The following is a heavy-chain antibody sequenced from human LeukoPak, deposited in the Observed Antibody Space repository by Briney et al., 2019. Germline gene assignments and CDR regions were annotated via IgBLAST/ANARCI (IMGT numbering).Heavy chain of an antibody. V-gene: IGHV3-23*01. CDR2: TSGNGVKT. CDR3: AKDAGWPYDA. Sequence: PGGSLRLSCGASGFVFRTCALSWVRQAPGKGLEWVSATSGNGVKTYYADSVKGRFTISRDNSKNTLYLQMNSLRAEDTAVYYCAKDAGWPYDAWGQGTLVTVSS. D-gene: IGHD3-22*01. CDR1: GFVFRTCA. J-gene: IGHJ5*02.